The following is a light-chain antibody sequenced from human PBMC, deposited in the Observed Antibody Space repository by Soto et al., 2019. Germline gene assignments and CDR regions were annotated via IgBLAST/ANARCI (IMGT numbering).Light chain of an antibody. CDR1: SSNIGITT. J-gene: IGLJ1*01. CDR2: TQN. Sequence: QSVLTQPPSASGTPRQSVTISWSGGSSNIGITTVNGYQQPPVTAPKFLIATQNNPPSGVPARFSGSKSGTSASLAINGLQSGDEADYYCGAWDESLNGYAFGTGTKVTVL. V-gene: IGLV1-44*01. CDR3: GAWDESLNGYA.